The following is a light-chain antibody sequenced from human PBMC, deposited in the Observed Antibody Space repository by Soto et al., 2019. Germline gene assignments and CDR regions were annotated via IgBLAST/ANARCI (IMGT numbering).Light chain of an antibody. CDR1: NSDVGGYDY. CDR2: EVS. V-gene: IGLV2-8*01. CDR3: CSYAGGNNLV. J-gene: IGLJ2*01. Sequence: QSVLTQPPSASGSPGQSVTISCTGTNSDVGGYDYVSWYQQHPGKAPKLVISEVSERPSGVPDRFSGSKSGNTASLTVSGLQAEDEADYYCCSYAGGNNLVFGGGTKLTVL.